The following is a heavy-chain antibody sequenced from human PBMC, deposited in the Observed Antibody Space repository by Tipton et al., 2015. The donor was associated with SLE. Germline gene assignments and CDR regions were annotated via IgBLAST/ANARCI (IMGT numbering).Heavy chain of an antibody. J-gene: IGHJ6*02. D-gene: IGHD4-17*01. V-gene: IGHV4-59*01. CDR1: GGSINHYY. CDR2: IHYSGSA. Sequence: TLSLTCTVSGGSINHYYWSWIRQPPGKGLEWIAYIHYSGSASYNPSLKSRVTMSVDTSKNQFSLKLTSVTAADTAVYYCARDPSTVTSDPYHGMDVWGQGTSVTVSS. CDR3: ARDPSTVTSDPYHGMDV.